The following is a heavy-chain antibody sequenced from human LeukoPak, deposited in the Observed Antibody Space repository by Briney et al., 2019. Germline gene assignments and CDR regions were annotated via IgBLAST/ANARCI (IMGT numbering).Heavy chain of an antibody. V-gene: IGHV3-23*01. Sequence: GGSLRLPFAASGFTFSSYAMSWVRQAPGKGLEWGSGISGSGGSTYYADSVKGRFTISRDNSKNTLYLQMNSLRVEDTAVYYCAKEPTGYSSGWYYIDYWGQGTLVTVSS. J-gene: IGHJ4*02. D-gene: IGHD6-19*01. CDR3: AKEPTGYSSGWYYIDY. CDR1: GFTFSSYA. CDR2: ISGSGGST.